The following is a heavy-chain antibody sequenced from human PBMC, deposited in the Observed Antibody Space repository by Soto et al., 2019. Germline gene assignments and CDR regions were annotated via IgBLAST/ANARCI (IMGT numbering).Heavy chain of an antibody. V-gene: IGHV4-31*03. J-gene: IGHJ6*02. Sequence: QVQLQESGPGLVKPSQTLSLTCTVSGGSISSGGYYWSWIRQHPGKGLEWIGYIYYSGSTYYNPYLTSRVTISVDTSKNQFSLKLSSVTAADTAVYYCARDILVVPAASSDYYYYGMDVWGQGTTVTVSS. CDR2: IYYSGST. D-gene: IGHD2-2*01. CDR3: ARDILVVPAASSDYYYYGMDV. CDR1: GGSISSGGYY.